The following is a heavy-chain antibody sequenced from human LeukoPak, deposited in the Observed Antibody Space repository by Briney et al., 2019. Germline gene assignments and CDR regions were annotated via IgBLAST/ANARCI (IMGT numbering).Heavy chain of an antibody. CDR3: ARGGAVAGYYYYSYMDV. CDR1: GYTYTSYD. V-gene: IGHV1-8*01. D-gene: IGHD6-19*01. J-gene: IGHJ6*03. Sequence: PVASVKVACKASGYTYTSYDINWVRQATGQGLEWMGWMNPNSGNTGYAQKFQGRVTMTRNTSISTAYMELSSLRSEDTAVYYCARGGAVAGYYYYSYMDVWGKGTTVTVSS. CDR2: MNPNSGNT.